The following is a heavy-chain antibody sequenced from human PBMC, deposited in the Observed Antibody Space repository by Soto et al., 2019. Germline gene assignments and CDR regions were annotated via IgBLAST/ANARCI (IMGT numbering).Heavy chain of an antibody. CDR1: GGSFSGYY. CDR3: ARGLGYCSSTSCRNY. V-gene: IGHV4-34*01. CDR2: INHSGST. D-gene: IGHD2-2*01. Sequence: SETLSLTCAVYGGSFSGYYWSWIRQPPGKGLEWIGEINHSGSTNYNPSLKSRVTISVDTSKNQFSLKLSSVTAADTAVYYCARGLGYCSSTSCRNYWGQGTLVTVSS. J-gene: IGHJ4*02.